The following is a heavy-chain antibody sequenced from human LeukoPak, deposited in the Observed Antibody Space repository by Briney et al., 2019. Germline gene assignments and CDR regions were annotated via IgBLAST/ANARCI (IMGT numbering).Heavy chain of an antibody. CDR1: GYTLTELS. CDR2: FDPEDGET. Sequence: GASVKVSCKVSGYTLTELSMHWVRQAPGKGLEWMGGFDPEDGETIYAQKFQGRVTMTEDTSTDTAYMELSSLRSEDTAVYYCATHGYYQIYGDYKADAFDIWGQGTMVTVSS. J-gene: IGHJ3*02. V-gene: IGHV1-24*01. CDR3: ATHGYYQIYGDYKADAFDI. D-gene: IGHD4-17*01.